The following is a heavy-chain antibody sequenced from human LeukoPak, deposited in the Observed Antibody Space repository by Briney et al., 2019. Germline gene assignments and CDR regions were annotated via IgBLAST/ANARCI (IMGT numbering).Heavy chain of an antibody. D-gene: IGHD3-10*01. Sequence: GGSLRLSCAASGFTFSSYGMHWVRQAPGKGLEWVAVIWYDGSNKYYADSVKGRFTISRDNSKNTLYLQMNSLRAEDTAVYYCARDFGPNSSGSQIGDYWGQGTLVTVSS. CDR2: IWYDGSNK. CDR1: GFTFSSYG. CDR3: ARDFGPNSSGSQIGDY. V-gene: IGHV3-33*01. J-gene: IGHJ4*02.